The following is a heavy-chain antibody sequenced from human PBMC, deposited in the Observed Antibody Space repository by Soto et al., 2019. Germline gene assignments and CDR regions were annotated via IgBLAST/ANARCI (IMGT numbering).Heavy chain of an antibody. J-gene: IGHJ5*02. CDR1: GFTFSSYA. V-gene: IGHV3-23*01. CDR2: ISGSGCST. CDR3: AKDPYKYYYDSSAILSP. D-gene: IGHD3-22*01. Sequence: GGSLRLSCAASGFTFSSYAMSWVRQAPGKGLEWVSAISGSGCSTYYADSVKGRFTISRDNSKNTLYLQMNSLRAEDTAVYYCAKDPYKYYYDSSAILSPWGQGTLVTVSS.